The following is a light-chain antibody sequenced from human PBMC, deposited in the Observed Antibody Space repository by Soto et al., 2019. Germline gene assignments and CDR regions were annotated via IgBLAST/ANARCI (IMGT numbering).Light chain of an antibody. CDR2: GAS. CDR1: QSVSSIY. CDR3: QHYGSSPF. Sequence: EIVLTQSPGTLSLSPGERATLSCRASQSVSSIYLAWYQQKPGQAPRLLIYGASSRATGIPDRFSGSGSGTDFTLTISRLEPEDFAVYYCQHYGSSPFFGQGTRLEIK. V-gene: IGKV3-20*01. J-gene: IGKJ5*01.